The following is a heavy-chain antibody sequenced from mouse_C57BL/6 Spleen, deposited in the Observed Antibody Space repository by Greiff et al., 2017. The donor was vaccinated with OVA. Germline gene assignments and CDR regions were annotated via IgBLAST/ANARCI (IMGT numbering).Heavy chain of an antibody. D-gene: IGHD1-1*01. Sequence: DVHLVESGGDLVKPGGSLKLSCAASGFTFSSYGMSWVRQTPDKRLEWVATISSGGSYTYYPDSVKGRFTISRDNAKNTLYLQMSSLKSEDTAMYYCASSITTVVARGDYYAMDYWGQGTSVTVSS. V-gene: IGHV5-6*01. CDR2: ISSGGSYT. CDR1: GFTFSSYG. CDR3: ASSITTVVARGDYYAMDY. J-gene: IGHJ4*01.